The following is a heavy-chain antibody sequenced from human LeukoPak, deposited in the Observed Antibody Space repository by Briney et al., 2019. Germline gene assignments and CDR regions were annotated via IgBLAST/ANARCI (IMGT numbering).Heavy chain of an antibody. CDR2: INPNSGGT. D-gene: IGHD6-6*01. J-gene: IGHJ4*02. CDR1: GYTFTGYY. V-gene: IGHV1-2*02. Sequence: GASVKVSCMASGYTFTGYYMHWVRQAPGQGLEWMGWINPNSGGTNYAQKFQGRVTMTRDTSISTAYMELSKLRSDDTAVYYCARDKGTSYLSSFDYWGQGTLVTVSS. CDR3: ARDKGTSYLSSFDY.